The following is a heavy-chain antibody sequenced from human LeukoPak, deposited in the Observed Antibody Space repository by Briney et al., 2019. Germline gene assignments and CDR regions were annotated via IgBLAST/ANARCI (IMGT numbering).Heavy chain of an antibody. CDR2: IYTRGST. D-gene: IGHD6-13*01. Sequence: PSQTLSLTCTVSGGSISSYYWSWIRQPAGKGLEWIGRIYTRGSTNYNPSLKSRVTMSVDTYKTQFSLKLSSVTAADTAVYYCARVSAAGSYYYYYMDVWGKGTTVTVSS. V-gene: IGHV4-4*07. CDR1: GGSISSYY. CDR3: ARVSAAGSYYYYYMDV. J-gene: IGHJ6*03.